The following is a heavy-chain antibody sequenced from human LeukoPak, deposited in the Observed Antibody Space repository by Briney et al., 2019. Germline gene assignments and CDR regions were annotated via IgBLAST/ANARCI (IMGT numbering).Heavy chain of an antibody. V-gene: IGHV1-2*02. CDR3: VRERATVTTVGLDY. CDR2: INPNSGGT. J-gene: IGHJ4*02. CDR1: GYTFTGYY. Sequence: ASVKVSCKASGYTFTGYYMHWVRQAPGQGLEWMGWINPNSGGTNYAQKFQGRVTMTRDTSISTAYMELSRLRSDDTAVYYCVRERATVTTVGLDYWGQGTLVTVSS. D-gene: IGHD4-17*01.